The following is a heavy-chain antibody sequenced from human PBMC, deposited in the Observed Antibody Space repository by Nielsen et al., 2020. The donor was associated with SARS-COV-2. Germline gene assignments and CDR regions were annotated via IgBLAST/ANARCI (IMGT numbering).Heavy chain of an antibody. CDR1: GFTFSSLW. Sequence: GGSLRLSCAASGFTFSSLWMSWVRQVPGKGLEWVADIKPDGSEKFYVDSVKGRFTISRDNAKNSMSLQMNSLRAEDTAVYYCCSSSSPRDAFDIWGQGTMVTVSS. D-gene: IGHD6-13*01. V-gene: IGHV3-7*01. J-gene: IGHJ3*02. CDR2: IKPDGSEK. CDR3: CSSSSPRDAFDI.